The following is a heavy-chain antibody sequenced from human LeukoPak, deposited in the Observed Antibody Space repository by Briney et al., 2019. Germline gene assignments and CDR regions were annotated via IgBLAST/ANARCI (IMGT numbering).Heavy chain of an antibody. V-gene: IGHV4-34*01. Sequence: SETLSLTCAVYGGSFSGYYWSWIRQPPGKGLEWSGEINHGGSTNYNPSPKRRVTIPVDTSNNQFSLKLSSVPAADTAVYYCERANYIVVVTATLSYFDYWGRGTLATVSS. CDR3: ERANYIVVVTATLSYFDY. CDR2: INHGGST. CDR1: GGSFSGYY. D-gene: IGHD2-21*02. J-gene: IGHJ4*02.